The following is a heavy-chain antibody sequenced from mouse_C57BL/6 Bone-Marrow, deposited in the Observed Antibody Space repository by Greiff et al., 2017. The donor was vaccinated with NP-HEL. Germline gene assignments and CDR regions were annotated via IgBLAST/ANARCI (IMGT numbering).Heavy chain of an antibody. CDR3: ARYDYDGPHYYAMDY. V-gene: IGHV2-2*01. Sequence: VQLQQSGPGLVQPSQSLSITCTVSGFSLTSYGVHWVRQSPGKGLEWLGVIWSGGSTDYNAAFISRLSISKDNSKSQVFFKMNSLQADDTAIYYCARYDYDGPHYYAMDYWGQGTSVTVSS. CDR2: IWSGGST. J-gene: IGHJ4*01. CDR1: GFSLTSYG. D-gene: IGHD2-4*01.